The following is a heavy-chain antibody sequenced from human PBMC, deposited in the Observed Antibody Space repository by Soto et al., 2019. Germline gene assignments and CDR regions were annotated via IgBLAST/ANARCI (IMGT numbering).Heavy chain of an antibody. CDR1: GFTFSSYA. D-gene: IGHD6-13*01. V-gene: IGHV3-23*01. Sequence: PGGSLRLSCAPSGFTFSSYAMSWVRQAPGKGLEWVSAISGSGGSTYYADSVKGRFTLSRDNSKNTLYLQMNSLRDEDTAVYYCAKSDRFYSSSWYSYYYYYGMDVWGQGTTVTVSS. CDR2: ISGSGGST. J-gene: IGHJ6*02. CDR3: AKSDRFYSSSWYSYYYYYGMDV.